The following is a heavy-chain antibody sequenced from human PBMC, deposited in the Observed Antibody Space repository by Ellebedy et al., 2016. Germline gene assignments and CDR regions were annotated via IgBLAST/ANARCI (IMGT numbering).Heavy chain of an antibody. Sequence: GGSLRLSCAASGFTFSGTAMNWVRQAPEKGLEWVSHISNTGGTAYFADSVKGRFTVSRDNSKNMLYLQMDSLRAEDTAVYYCVRDWFGEFHWGQGTLVIVSS. D-gene: IGHD3-10*01. V-gene: IGHV3-23*01. J-gene: IGHJ4*02. CDR1: GFTFSGTA. CDR3: VRDWFGEFH. CDR2: ISNTGGTA.